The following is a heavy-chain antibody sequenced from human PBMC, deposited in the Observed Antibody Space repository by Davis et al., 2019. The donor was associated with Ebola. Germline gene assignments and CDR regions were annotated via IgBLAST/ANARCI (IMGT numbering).Heavy chain of an antibody. Sequence: GESLKISCAASGFTFSSYGMHWVRQAPGKGLEWVAVIWYDGSNKYYADSVKGRFTIFRDNSKNTLYLQMNSLRAEDTAVYYCARGPDQNYDFWSGYSTNFDYWGQGTLVTVSS. CDR3: ARGPDQNYDFWSGYSTNFDY. D-gene: IGHD3-3*01. CDR1: GFTFSSYG. CDR2: IWYDGSNK. V-gene: IGHV3-33*01. J-gene: IGHJ4*02.